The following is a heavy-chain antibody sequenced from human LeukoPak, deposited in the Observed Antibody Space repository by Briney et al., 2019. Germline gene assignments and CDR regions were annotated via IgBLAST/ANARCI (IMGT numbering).Heavy chain of an antibody. CDR3: ARGTIAAAGYYYFDY. CDR1: GFTFSSYW. Sequence: GGSLRLSCAASGFTFSSYWMSWVRQAPGKGLEWVANIKQDGSEKYNVDSVKGRFTISRDNAKNSLYLQMNSLRAEDTAVYYCARGTIAAAGYYYFDYWGQGTQVTVSS. V-gene: IGHV3-7*04. CDR2: IKQDGSEK. D-gene: IGHD6-13*01. J-gene: IGHJ4*02.